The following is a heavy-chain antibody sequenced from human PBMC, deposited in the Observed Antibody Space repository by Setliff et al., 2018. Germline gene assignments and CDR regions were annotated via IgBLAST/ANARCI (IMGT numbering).Heavy chain of an antibody. CDR2: ISAYNGNT. V-gene: IGHV1-18*01. J-gene: IGHJ4*02. CDR1: GYTFTSYG. Sequence: ASVKVSCKASGYTFTSYGISWVRQAPGQGLEWMGWISAYNGNTNYAQKLQGRVTMTTDTSTSTAYMELRSLRSDDTAVYYCVRQDILTGYYAFDYWGQGTLVTVSS. D-gene: IGHD3-9*01. CDR3: VRQDILTGYYAFDY.